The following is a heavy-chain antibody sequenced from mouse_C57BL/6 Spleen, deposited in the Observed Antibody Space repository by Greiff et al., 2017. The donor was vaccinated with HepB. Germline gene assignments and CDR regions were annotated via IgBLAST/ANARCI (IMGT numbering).Heavy chain of an antibody. CDR1: GYSFTGYY. Sequence: EVQLQQSGPELVKPGASVKISCKASGYSFTGYYMNWVKQSPEKSLEWIGEINPSTGGTTYNQKFKAKATLTVDKSSSTAYMQHKSLTSEDSAVYYCESGTYYDGSSYDGFAYWGQGTLVTVSA. CDR2: INPSTGGT. V-gene: IGHV1-42*01. J-gene: IGHJ3*01. D-gene: IGHD1-1*01. CDR3: ESGTYYDGSSYDGFAY.